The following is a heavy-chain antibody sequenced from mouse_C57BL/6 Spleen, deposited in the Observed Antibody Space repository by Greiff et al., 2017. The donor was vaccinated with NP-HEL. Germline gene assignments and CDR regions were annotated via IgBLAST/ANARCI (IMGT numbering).Heavy chain of an antibody. Sequence: EVKLMESGPELVKPGASVKMSCKASGYTFTDYNMHWVKQSHGKSLEWIGYINPNNGGTSYNQKFKGKATLTVNKSSSTAYMELRSLTSEDSAVYYCARSDGEGFAYWGQGTLVTVSA. CDR2: INPNNGGT. V-gene: IGHV1-22*01. J-gene: IGHJ3*01. CDR3: ARSDGEGFAY. CDR1: GYTFTDYN. D-gene: IGHD1-2*01.